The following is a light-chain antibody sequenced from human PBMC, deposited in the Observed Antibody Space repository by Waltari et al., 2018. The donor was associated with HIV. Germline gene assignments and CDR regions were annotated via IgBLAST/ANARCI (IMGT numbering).Light chain of an antibody. CDR3: QQYNTRPWT. V-gene: IGKV3-15*01. Sequence: EIVMTQSPATLSVSPGERATLSCRASQSVSASLAWYQQKPGQPPRLLFYGGPTRAAGVPARFTGSGSGTEFTLTISSLQSEDFALYYCQQYNTRPWTFGQGTRVEVK. J-gene: IGKJ1*01. CDR2: GGP. CDR1: QSVSAS.